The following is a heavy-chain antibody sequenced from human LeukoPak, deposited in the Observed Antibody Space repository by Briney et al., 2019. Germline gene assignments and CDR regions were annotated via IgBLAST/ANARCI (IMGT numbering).Heavy chain of an antibody. J-gene: IGHJ3*02. CDR3: ARLGTYGSGSYSSFDAFDI. Sequence: PGGSLRLSCAASGFTFSSYSMNWVRQAPGKGLEWVSYISSSSSTIYYADSVKGRFTISRDNAKNSLYLQMNSLRAEDTAVYYCARLGTYGSGSYSSFDAFDIWGQGTMVTVSS. CDR2: ISSSSSTI. D-gene: IGHD3-10*01. V-gene: IGHV3-48*01. CDR1: GFTFSSYS.